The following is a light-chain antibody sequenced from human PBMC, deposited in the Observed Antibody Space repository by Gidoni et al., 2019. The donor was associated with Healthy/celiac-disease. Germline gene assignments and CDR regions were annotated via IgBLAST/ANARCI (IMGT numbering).Light chain of an antibody. J-gene: IGKJ1*01. CDR1: QSVSSSY. CDR2: GAS. Sequence: PGTLSLSPGERATLPCRARQSVSSSYLAWYQQKPGQAPRRLIYGASSRATGIPDRFSGSGSGTDFTLTISRLEPEDFAVYYCQQYGSSPPWTFGQGTKVEIK. V-gene: IGKV3-20*01. CDR3: QQYGSSPPWT.